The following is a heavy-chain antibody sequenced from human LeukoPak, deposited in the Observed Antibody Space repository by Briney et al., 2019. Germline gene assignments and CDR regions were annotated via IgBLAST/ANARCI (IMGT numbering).Heavy chain of an antibody. CDR1: GFTISSHW. CDR2: INTDGSST. Sequence: GGSLRLSCAASGFTISSHWMHWVRQAPGTGLVWVSRINTDGSSTSYADSVKGRFTISRDNAKNTLYLQMNRLKAEDTAVYYCARSATDAFDIWGQGTMVTVSS. J-gene: IGHJ3*02. CDR3: ARSATDAFDI. V-gene: IGHV3-74*01.